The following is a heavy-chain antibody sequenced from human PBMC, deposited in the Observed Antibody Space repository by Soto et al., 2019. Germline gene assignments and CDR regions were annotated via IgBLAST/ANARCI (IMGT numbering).Heavy chain of an antibody. CDR2: SSNSGTYT. CDR1: GFTVSDYY. D-gene: IGHD3-10*02. Sequence: QVQLVESGGGLVKPGGSLRLSCAASGFTVSDYYMSWIRQAPGKGLEWLSYSSNSGTYTRYADSVKGRLSISRDNAKNSLYLQIDSLRGEDTATYYCARSGDNYNVLDYWGPGTPVTVSS. CDR3: ARSGDNYNVLDY. J-gene: IGHJ4*02. V-gene: IGHV3-11*06.